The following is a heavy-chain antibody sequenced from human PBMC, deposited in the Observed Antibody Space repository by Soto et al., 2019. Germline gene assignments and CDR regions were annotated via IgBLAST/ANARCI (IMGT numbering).Heavy chain of an antibody. J-gene: IGHJ4*02. CDR3: AKDLGYCSGGSCDDY. V-gene: IGHV3-23*01. CDR2: ISGSGGST. CDR1: GFTFSSYA. Sequence: GGSLRLSCAASGFTFSSYAMSWVRQAPGKGLEWVSAISGSGGSTYYADSVKGRFTISRDNSKNTLYLQMNSLRAEDTAVYYCAKDLGYCSGGSCDDYWGQGTLVTVSS. D-gene: IGHD2-15*01.